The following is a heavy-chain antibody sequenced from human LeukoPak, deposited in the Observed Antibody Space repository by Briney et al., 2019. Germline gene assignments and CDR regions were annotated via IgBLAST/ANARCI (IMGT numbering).Heavy chain of an antibody. J-gene: IGHJ4*02. D-gene: IGHD2-15*01. CDR1: GFTFSSYW. CDR2: IKQDGSEK. V-gene: IGHV3-7*01. Sequence: PGGSLRLSCAASGFTFSSYWMSWVRQAPGKGLEWMANIKQDGSEKYYVDSVKGRFTISRDNAKNSLYLQMNSLRAEDTAVYYCARDVYCSGGSCFASTPRFDYWGQGTLVTVSS. CDR3: ARDVYCSGGSCFASTPRFDY.